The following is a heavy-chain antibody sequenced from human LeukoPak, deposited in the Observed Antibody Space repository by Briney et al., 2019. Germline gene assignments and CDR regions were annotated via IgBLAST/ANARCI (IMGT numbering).Heavy chain of an antibody. CDR3: ASRDYYESSGYGY. Sequence: GGSLRLSCAASGFTFSDNYMSWIRQAPGMGLEWVSYITSSGSSKYYADSVKGRFTISRDNAKKSVYLQMNSLRAEDTGIYYCASRDYYESSGYGYWGQGTLVTVSS. V-gene: IGHV3-11*04. CDR1: GFTFSDNY. CDR2: ITSSGSSK. D-gene: IGHD3-22*01. J-gene: IGHJ4*02.